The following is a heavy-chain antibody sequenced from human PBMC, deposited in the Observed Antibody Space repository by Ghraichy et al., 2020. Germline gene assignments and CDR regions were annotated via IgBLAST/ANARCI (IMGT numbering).Heavy chain of an antibody. V-gene: IGHV4-59*01. D-gene: IGHD6-13*01. CDR3: ARGLGAAGTRWFDP. J-gene: IGHJ5*02. Sequence: ESLNISCTVSGGSITGYYWNWIRQTPGKRLEWIGYILYTGTTNYNPSLKSRVTISLDTSKNQFSLNLSSVTAADTAVYYCARGLGAAGTRWFDPWGQGTLVTVSS. CDR1: GGSITGYY. CDR2: ILYTGTT.